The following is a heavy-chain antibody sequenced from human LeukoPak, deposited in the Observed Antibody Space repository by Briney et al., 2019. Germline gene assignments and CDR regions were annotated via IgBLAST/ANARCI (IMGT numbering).Heavy chain of an antibody. D-gene: IGHD3-22*01. V-gene: IGHV3-23*01. Sequence: GGSLRLSCAASGFTFSSYAMSWVRQAPGKGLEWVSAISGSGGSTYYADSVKGRFTISRDNSKNTLYLQMNSLRAEDTAVYYCARDLGGRDYYDTSDYYWGQGALVTVSS. CDR1: GFTFSSYA. J-gene: IGHJ4*02. CDR3: ARDLGGRDYYDTSDYY. CDR2: ISGSGGST.